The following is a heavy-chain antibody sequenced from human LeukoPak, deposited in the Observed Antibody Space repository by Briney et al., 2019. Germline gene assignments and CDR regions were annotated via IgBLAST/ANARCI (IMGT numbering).Heavy chain of an antibody. CDR1: GGSNSSSSYY. CDR2: IYYSGST. Sequence: SETLSLTCTVSGGSNSSSSYYWGWIRQPPGKGLEWIGSIYYSGSTYYNPSLKSRVTISVDTSKNQFSLKLSSVTAADTAVYYCARAHNYYYGSGSYYNVGGTNWFDPWGQGTLVTVSS. V-gene: IGHV4-39*07. D-gene: IGHD3-10*01. J-gene: IGHJ5*02. CDR3: ARAHNYYYGSGSYYNVGGTNWFDP.